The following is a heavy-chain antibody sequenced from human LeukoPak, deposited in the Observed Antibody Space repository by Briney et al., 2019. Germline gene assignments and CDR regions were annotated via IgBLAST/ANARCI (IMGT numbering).Heavy chain of an antibody. D-gene: IGHD5-18*01. CDR2: IRGKGFSDPP. Sequence: GGSLKLSCAASGFTFSDSAIHWVRQASGKGLEWVGRIRGKGFSDPPAYAASVKDRFTISRDDSESTAYLQMNSLRAEDTAVYYCARGFRFSHRKYSSPHYFDYWGQGTLVTVSS. CDR3: ARGFRFSHRKYSSPHYFDY. CDR1: GFTFSDSA. J-gene: IGHJ4*02. V-gene: IGHV3-73*01.